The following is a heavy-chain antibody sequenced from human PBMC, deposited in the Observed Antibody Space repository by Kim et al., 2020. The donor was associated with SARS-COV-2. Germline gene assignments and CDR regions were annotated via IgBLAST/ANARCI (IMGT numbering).Heavy chain of an antibody. Sequence: SETLSLTCTVSGGSISSGGYYWSWIRQHPGKGLEWIGYIYYSGSTYYNPSLKSRVTISVDTSKNQFSLKLSSVTAADTAVYYCARGYSGYDPCDYWGQGTLVTVSS. J-gene: IGHJ4*02. CDR3: ARGYSGYDPCDY. D-gene: IGHD5-12*01. CDR2: IYYSGST. CDR1: GGSISSGGYY. V-gene: IGHV4-31*03.